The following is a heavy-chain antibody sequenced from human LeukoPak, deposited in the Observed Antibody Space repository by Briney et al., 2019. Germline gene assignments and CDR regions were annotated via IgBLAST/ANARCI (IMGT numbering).Heavy chain of an antibody. D-gene: IGHD3-22*01. Sequence: ASVKVSCKASGYTFTGYYMHWVRQAPGQGLEWMGWINPNSGGTNYAQKFQGRVTMTRDTSISTAYMELSRLRSDDTAVYYCARGYYDSSLNWFDPWGQGTLVTVSS. CDR3: ARGYYDSSLNWFDP. V-gene: IGHV1-2*02. CDR1: GYTFTGYY. J-gene: IGHJ5*02. CDR2: INPNSGGT.